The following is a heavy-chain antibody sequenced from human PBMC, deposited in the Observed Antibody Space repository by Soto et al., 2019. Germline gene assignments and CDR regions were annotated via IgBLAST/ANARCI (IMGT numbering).Heavy chain of an antibody. CDR1: GGTFISYA. CDR2: IIPSCGTA. V-gene: IGHV1-69*14. D-gene: IGHD3-10*01. Sequence: QVQLVQSGAEVKKPGSSVKVSCNASGGTFISYAISWVRQAPGQGLEWMGGIIPSCGTANYAQKFQGRVTITADTSTSPAYMELSSLRSEDTAVYYCARDLDYGTYQPYGMDVWGQGTTVTVSS. J-gene: IGHJ6*02. CDR3: ARDLDYGTYQPYGMDV.